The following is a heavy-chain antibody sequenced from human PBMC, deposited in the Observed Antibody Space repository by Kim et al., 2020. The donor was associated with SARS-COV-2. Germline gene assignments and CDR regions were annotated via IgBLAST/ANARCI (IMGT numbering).Heavy chain of an antibody. J-gene: IGHJ6*02. D-gene: IGHD2-15*01. CDR1: GFTFSNAW. V-gene: IGHV3-15*01. CDR3: TTGKYCSGGSCLYGMDV. Sequence: GGSLRLSCAASGFTFSNAWMSWVRQAPGKGLEWVGRIKSKTDGGTTDYAAPVKGRFTISRDDSKNTLYLQMNSLKTEDTAVYYCTTGKYCSGGSCLYGMDVWGQGTTVTVSS. CDR2: IKSKTDGGTT.